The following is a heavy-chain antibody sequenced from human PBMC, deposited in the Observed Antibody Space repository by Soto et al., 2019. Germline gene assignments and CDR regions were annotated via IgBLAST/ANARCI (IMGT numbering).Heavy chain of an antibody. CDR3: ARAGYYDFWSCCNFDY. V-gene: IGHV3-48*01. J-gene: IGHJ4*02. CDR2: ISSSSSTI. Sequence: EVQLVESGGGLVQPGGSLRLSCAASGFTFSSYSMNWVRQAPGKGLEWVSYISSSSSTIYYADSVKGRFTISRDNAKNSLYLQMNSLRAEDTAVYYCARAGYYDFWSCCNFDYWGQGTLVTFAS. D-gene: IGHD3-3*01. CDR1: GFTFSSYS.